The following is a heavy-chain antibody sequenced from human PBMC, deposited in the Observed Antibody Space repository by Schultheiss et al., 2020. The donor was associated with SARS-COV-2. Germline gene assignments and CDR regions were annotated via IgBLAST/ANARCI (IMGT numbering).Heavy chain of an antibody. D-gene: IGHD6-6*01. V-gene: IGHV4-4*02. CDR2: IYHSGST. J-gene: IGHJ5*02. CDR3: ARQIAARHPPYT. CDR1: GGSISSSNW. Sequence: SETLSLTCAVSGGSISSSNWWSWVRQPPGKGLEWIGEIYHSGSTNYNPSLKSRVTISVDTSKNQFSLKLSSVTAADTAVYYCARQIAARHPPYTWGQGTLVTVSS.